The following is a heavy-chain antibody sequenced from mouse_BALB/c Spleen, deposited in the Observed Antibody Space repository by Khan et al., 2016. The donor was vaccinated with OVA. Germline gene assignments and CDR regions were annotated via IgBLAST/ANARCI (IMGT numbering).Heavy chain of an antibody. CDR1: GFSVTNYG. CDR3: ARAVYYGAWVAD. V-gene: IGHV2-9*02. CDR2: LWAGGST. J-gene: IGHJ3*01. D-gene: IGHD1-1*01. Sequence: QVQLQQSGPGLVAPSQTLSITCTVSGFSVTNYGVHWVRQPPGKGIEWLGVLWAGGSTNRNSALMSRLRISKDESKRNVFLTMNRLQTDDTAIYYGARAVYYGAWVADWRQGTLVTGSA.